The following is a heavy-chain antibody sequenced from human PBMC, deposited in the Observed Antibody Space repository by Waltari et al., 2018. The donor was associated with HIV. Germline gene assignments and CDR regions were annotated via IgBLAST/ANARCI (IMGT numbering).Heavy chain of an antibody. D-gene: IGHD6-19*01. CDR2: IKQDGSEK. CDR1: GFTFSSYW. V-gene: IGHV3-7*01. Sequence: EVQLVESGGGLVQPGGSLRLSCAASGFTFSSYWMSWVRQAQGKGLEWVATIKQDGSEKYYVDSVKGRFTISRDNAKNSLYLQLNSLRAEDTAVYYCARDPAGYNSGWYNIYYYGMDVWGQGTTVTVS. CDR3: ARDPAGYNSGWYNIYYYGMDV. J-gene: IGHJ6*02.